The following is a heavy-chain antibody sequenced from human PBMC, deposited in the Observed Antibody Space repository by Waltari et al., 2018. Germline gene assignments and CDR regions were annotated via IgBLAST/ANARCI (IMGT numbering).Heavy chain of an antibody. CDR2: ITINSDHI. J-gene: IGHJ6*02. V-gene: IGHV3-21*01. Sequence: EVQLLESGGGLVTPGGSLRPPCAASGLRFTSYGINWVRQPPGKGLEWVSSITINSDHIYYADSVKGRFTISRDNAKNSLYLQMNSLRADDTAVYYCAREPPYDISGPMDVWGQGTTVTVSS. CDR3: AREPPYDISGPMDV. CDR1: GLRFTSYG. D-gene: IGHD3-22*01.